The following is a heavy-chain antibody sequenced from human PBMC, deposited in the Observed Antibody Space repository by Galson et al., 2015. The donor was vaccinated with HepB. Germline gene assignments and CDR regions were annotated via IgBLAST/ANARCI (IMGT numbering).Heavy chain of an antibody. V-gene: IGHV3-11*06. CDR1: GFTFSNYY. D-gene: IGHD2-2*01. CDR3: VCCSSTSCYRGFDY. J-gene: IGHJ4*02. Sequence: SLRLSCAASGFTFSNYYMSWIRQAPGKGLEWVSYISSSSSYTNYADSVKGRFTISRDNAKNSLYLQMNSLRAEDTAVYYCVCCSSTSCYRGFDYWGQGTLVTVSS. CDR2: ISSSSSYT.